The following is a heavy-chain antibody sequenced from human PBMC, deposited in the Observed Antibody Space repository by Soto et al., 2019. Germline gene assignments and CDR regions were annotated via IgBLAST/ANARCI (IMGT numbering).Heavy chain of an antibody. CDR2: IKSKTDGGTT. CDR1: GFTFDHYA. Sequence: PEGSLRLSCTTSGFTFDHYAMSWVRQAPGKGLEWVGRIKSKTDGGTTDYAAPVKGRFTISRDDSKNTLYLQMNSLKTEDTAVYYCTTDFVHSSRYQLLQVGFEPWGQGTLVTVSS. V-gene: IGHV3-15*01. D-gene: IGHD2-2*01. J-gene: IGHJ5*02. CDR3: TTDFVHSSRYQLLQVGFEP.